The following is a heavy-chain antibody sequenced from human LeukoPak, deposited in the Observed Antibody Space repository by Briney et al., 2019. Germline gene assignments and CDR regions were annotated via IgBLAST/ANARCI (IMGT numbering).Heavy chain of an antibody. D-gene: IGHD6-19*01. J-gene: IGHJ4*02. V-gene: IGHV3-30-3*01. CDR2: ISYDGSNK. CDR3: ASSHSRGWYYFDY. Sequence: GGSLRLSCAASGFTFSSYAMHWVRQAPGKGLEWVAVISYDGSNKYYADSVKGRFTISRDNSKNTLYLQMNSLRAEDTAVYYCASSHSRGWYYFDYWGQGTLVTVSS. CDR1: GFTFSSYA.